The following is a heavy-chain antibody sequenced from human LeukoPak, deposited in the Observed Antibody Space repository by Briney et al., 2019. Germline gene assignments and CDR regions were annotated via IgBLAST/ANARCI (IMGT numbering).Heavy chain of an antibody. Sequence: SETLSLTCTVSGGSISSGGYYWSWIRQPPGKGLEWIGYIYHSGSTNYNPSLQRRVTISVDTSKNQFSLNLNSVTAADTAVYYCARGGAARLHFQNWGQGTLVTVSS. CDR2: IYHSGST. CDR3: ARGGAARLHFQN. J-gene: IGHJ1*01. D-gene: IGHD6-6*01. V-gene: IGHV4-61*08. CDR1: GGSISSGGYY.